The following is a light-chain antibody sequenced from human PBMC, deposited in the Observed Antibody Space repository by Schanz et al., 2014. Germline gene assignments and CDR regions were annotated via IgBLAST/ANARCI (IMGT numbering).Light chain of an antibody. J-gene: IGKJ1*01. CDR2: KAS. CDR1: ESISNW. Sequence: IQMTQSPSTLSASVGDRVTLTCRASESISNWLAWYQQKSGKAPKLLIYKASILHSGVPSRFSGSGSGTEFSLTISSLQPDDLATYYCQHYNSYPWTFGQGTKVEIK. CDR3: QHYNSYPWT. V-gene: IGKV1-5*03.